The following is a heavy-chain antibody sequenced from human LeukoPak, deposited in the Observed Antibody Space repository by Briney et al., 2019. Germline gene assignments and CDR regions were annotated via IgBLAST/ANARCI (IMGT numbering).Heavy chain of an antibody. CDR1: GVSISSYY. D-gene: IGHD6-19*01. CDR2: IYYSGST. CDR3: ARLYSSGAFDI. V-gene: IGHV4-59*08. J-gene: IGHJ3*02. Sequence: SEALSLACTVSGVSISSYYWSWLRQPPGKGLEWIGYIYYSGSTNYNPSLKSRVTISVDTSKNQFSLKLSSVTAADTAVYYCARLYSSGAFDIWGQGTMVTVSS.